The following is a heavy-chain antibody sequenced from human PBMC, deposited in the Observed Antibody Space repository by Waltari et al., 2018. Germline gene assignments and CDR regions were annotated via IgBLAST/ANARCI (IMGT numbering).Heavy chain of an antibody. CDR2: IKSKSDGETT. J-gene: IGHJ4*02. CDR1: GFNFSTVW. V-gene: IGHV3-15*01. CDR3: TTQYYYDSSVLYYFDY. Sequence: EVQLIESGGGLVKPGGSLRLSCAASGFNFSTVWMSWVRHSPGKGLEWVGRIKSKSDGETTDYAAPVKGRFTISRDDSKNTLYLQMNSLESEDTAVYYCTTQYYYDSSVLYYFDYWGQGTLVTVSS. D-gene: IGHD3-22*01.